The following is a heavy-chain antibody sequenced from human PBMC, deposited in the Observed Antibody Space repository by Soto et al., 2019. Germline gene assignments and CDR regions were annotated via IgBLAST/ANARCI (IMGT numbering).Heavy chain of an antibody. Sequence: EVQLLESGGGLVQPGGSLRLSCAGSGFTFSSYAMSWVRQAPGKGLEWVSAISGRGGSTYYADSVKGRFTISRDNSKNTLYMQINSLRAEDTALYYCAKGVNWNVYYYMDVWGTGTTVTVSS. CDR3: AKGVNWNVYYYMDV. CDR1: GFTFSSYA. J-gene: IGHJ6*03. D-gene: IGHD1-1*01. V-gene: IGHV3-23*01. CDR2: ISGRGGST.